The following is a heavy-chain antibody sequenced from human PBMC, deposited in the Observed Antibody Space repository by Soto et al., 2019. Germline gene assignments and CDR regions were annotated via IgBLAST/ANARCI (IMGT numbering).Heavy chain of an antibody. CDR1: GGSFSGYY. V-gene: IGHV4-34*01. Sequence: LPETLSLTCAVYGGSFSGYYWSWIRQPPGKGLEWIGEINHSGSTNYNPSLKSRVTISVDTSKNQFSLKLSSVTAADTAVYYCARPKSRGLYYYYYGMDVWGQGTTVTVSS. J-gene: IGHJ6*02. D-gene: IGHD3-10*01. CDR2: INHSGST. CDR3: ARPKSRGLYYYYYGMDV.